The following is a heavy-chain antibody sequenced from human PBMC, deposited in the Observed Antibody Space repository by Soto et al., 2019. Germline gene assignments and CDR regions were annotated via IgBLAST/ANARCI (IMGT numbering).Heavy chain of an antibody. CDR3: AKVGSERYSGQHSDY. Sequence: EVQLLESGGGLIQAGGSLRLSCAASGFTLSNYAMNWVRQAPGKGLEWVSTISSSSGSTYYADSVKGRFTISRDNSKNFLYLQMNSLRGDDTAVYYCAKVGSERYSGQHSDYWGQGTLVTISS. CDR1: GFTLSNYA. D-gene: IGHD5-12*01. V-gene: IGHV3-23*01. J-gene: IGHJ4*02. CDR2: ISSSSGST.